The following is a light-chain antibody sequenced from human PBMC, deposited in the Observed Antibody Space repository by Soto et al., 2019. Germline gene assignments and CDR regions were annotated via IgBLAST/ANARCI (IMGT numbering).Light chain of an antibody. V-gene: IGKV4-1*01. CDR2: WAS. CDR3: QQYYNTPWT. CDR1: QSVLYSSNNKNY. Sequence: DIVMTQSPDSLAVSLGERATINCKSSQSVLYSSNNKNYLCWYQQKPGQPPKLLIYWASTRESGVPDRFSGSGSWTDFTLTISSLQAEDVAVYYCQQYYNTPWTFGQGTRVEIK. J-gene: IGKJ1*01.